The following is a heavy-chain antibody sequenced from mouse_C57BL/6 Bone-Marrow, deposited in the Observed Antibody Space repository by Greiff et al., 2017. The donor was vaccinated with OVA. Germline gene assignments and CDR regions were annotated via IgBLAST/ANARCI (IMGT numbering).Heavy chain of an antibody. V-gene: IGHV1-9*01. Sequence: QVQLQQPGAELMKPGASVKLSCQATGYTFTGYWIEWVKQRPGPGLEWIGEILPGSGSTNSNEKFKGKATFTADKSSHTAYMHLSSLTTEDSAIYYCARARYYSFAWFSYWGQGTLVTVSA. J-gene: IGHJ3*01. CDR2: ILPGSGST. CDR3: ARARYYSFAWFSY. CDR1: GYTFTGYW. D-gene: IGHD2-12*01.